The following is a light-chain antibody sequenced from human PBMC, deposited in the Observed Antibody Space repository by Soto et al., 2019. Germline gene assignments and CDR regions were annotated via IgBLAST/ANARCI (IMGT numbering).Light chain of an antibody. J-gene: IGKJ2*01. CDR1: QGISSY. V-gene: IGKV1-8*01. CDR2: AAA. CDR3: QQYLSYPYT. Sequence: AIRMTQSPSSFSASTGDRVTITCRASQGISSYLAWYQQKPGKAPKLLIYAAATLQRGAPSRFSASGSGTDFTLTISRQQSEDFATYYCQQYLSYPYTFGQGNKLEI.